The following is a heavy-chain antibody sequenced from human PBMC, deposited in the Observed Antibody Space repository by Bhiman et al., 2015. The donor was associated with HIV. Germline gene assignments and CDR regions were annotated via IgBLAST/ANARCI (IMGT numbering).Heavy chain of an antibody. D-gene: IGHD3-16*01. CDR2: ISVGGNAI. Sequence: VQLVESGGGLVQPGGSLRLSCAASGFTFSSYEMNWVRQAPGKGLEWVSYISVGGNAIYYADSVKGRFTISRDNSKNTLYLQMNSLRAEDTAVYYCARLPFGAYYYYYMDVWGKGTTVTVSS. J-gene: IGHJ6*03. CDR1: GFTFSSYE. CDR3: ARLPFGAYYYYYMDV. V-gene: IGHV3-48*03.